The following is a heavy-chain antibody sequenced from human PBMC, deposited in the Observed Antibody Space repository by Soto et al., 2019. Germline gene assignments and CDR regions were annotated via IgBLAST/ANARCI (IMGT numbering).Heavy chain of an antibody. CDR3: ARDGEGF. V-gene: IGHV3-74*01. D-gene: IGHD2-21*01. CDR2: INTDGSAT. J-gene: IGHJ4*02. Sequence: EVQLVESGGGLVQPGGSLRLSCAASGFTFSSNWMHWVRRVPGRGLVWVARINTDGSATNYVDSVKGRFTVSRDNAKNTLYLQRNRLSVEDTAVYYCARDGEGFWGQGTLDTVSS. CDR1: GFTFSSNW.